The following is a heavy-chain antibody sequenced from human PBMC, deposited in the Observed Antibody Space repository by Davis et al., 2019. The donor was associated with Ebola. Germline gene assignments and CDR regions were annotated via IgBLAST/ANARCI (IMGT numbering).Heavy chain of an antibody. J-gene: IGHJ4*02. Sequence: SETLSLTCTVSGGSISSYYWSWIRQPPGKGLEWIGYIYYSGSTYYNPSLKSRVTISVDTSKNQFSLKLSSVTAADTAVYYCARPTYYYDSSGYYSHWGQGTLVTVSS. CDR3: ARPTYYYDSSGYYSH. D-gene: IGHD3-22*01. CDR2: IYYSGST. CDR1: GGSISSYY. V-gene: IGHV4-59*12.